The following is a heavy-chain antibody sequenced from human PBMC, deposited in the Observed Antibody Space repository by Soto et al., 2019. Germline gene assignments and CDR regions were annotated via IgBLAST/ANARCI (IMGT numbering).Heavy chain of an antibody. CDR1: GFTFSSYA. D-gene: IGHD6-19*01. CDR3: ARDRIRPRYSSGWSPNVDY. V-gene: IGHV3-30-3*01. Sequence: GGSLRLSCAAAGFTFSSYAMHWVRQAPGKRLEWVAVISYDGSNKYYADSVKGRFTISRDNSKNTLYLQMNSLRAEDTAVYYCARDRIRPRYSSGWSPNVDYWGQGTLVTVSS. CDR2: ISYDGSNK. J-gene: IGHJ4*02.